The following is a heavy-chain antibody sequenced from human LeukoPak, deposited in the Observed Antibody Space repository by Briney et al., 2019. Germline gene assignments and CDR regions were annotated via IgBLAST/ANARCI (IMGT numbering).Heavy chain of an antibody. CDR3: ARAAGTGYYY. CDR2: MNPNSGNT. Sequence: ASVKVSCKASGGTFSSYAISWVRQAPGQGLEWMGWMNPNSGNTGYAQKFQGRVTMTRNTSISTAYMELSSLRSEDTAVYYCARAAGTGYYYWGQGTLVTVSS. CDR1: GGTFSSYA. J-gene: IGHJ4*02. V-gene: IGHV1-8*02. D-gene: IGHD3-9*01.